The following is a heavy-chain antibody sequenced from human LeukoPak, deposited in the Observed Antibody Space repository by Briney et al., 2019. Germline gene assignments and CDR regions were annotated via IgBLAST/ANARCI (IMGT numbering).Heavy chain of an antibody. J-gene: IGHJ4*02. CDR1: GVSFKDHW. D-gene: IGHD6-13*01. V-gene: IGHV3-23*01. Sequence: PGGSLRLSCAASGVSFKDHWMSWVRQAPGKGLEWVSVISGSGGSTNYADSVKGRFTISRDNSKNTLYLQMNSLRAEDTAVYYCAKPEDRYGSPDYWGQGTLVTVSS. CDR3: AKPEDRYGSPDY. CDR2: ISGSGGST.